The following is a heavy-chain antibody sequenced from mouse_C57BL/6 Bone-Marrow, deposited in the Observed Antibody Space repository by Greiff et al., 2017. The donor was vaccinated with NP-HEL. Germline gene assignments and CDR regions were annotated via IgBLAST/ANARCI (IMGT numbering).Heavy chain of an antibody. CDR2: ISSGSSTI. V-gene: IGHV5-17*01. CDR3: ARLYYGSSDY. CDR1: GFTFSDYG. Sequence: EVKLMESGGGLVKPGGSLKLSCAASGFTFSDYGMHWVRQAPEQGLEWVAYISSGSSTIYYADTVKGRFTFPRDNAKNTLFLQMTSLRSEDTAMYYCARLYYGSSDYWGQGTTLTVSS. J-gene: IGHJ2*01. D-gene: IGHD1-1*01.